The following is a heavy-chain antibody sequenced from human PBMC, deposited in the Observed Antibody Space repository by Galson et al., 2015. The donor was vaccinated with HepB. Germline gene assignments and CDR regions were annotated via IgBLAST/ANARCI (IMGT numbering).Heavy chain of an antibody. CDR3: AGFYGAFYYYAMGV. CDR1: GGSISSSSYY. V-gene: IGHV4-39*01. Sequence: ETLSLTCTVSGGSISSSSYYWGWIRQPPGKGLEWIGGIYYSGSTYYNPSLKSRVTISVDTSKNQLSLKLSSVTAADTALYYCAGFYGAFYYYAMGVWGQGTTVTVSS. D-gene: IGHD4-17*01. J-gene: IGHJ6*02. CDR2: IYYSGST.